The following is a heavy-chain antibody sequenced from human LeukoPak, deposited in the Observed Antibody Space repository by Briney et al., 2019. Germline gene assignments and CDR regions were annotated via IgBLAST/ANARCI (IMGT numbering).Heavy chain of an antibody. CDR1: GYTFTTYD. Sequence: ASVKLSCKASGYTFTTYDINWVRQATGQGLDWLVRINPNSCNTFYAQKFQVRVTITRNTSISTAYKELSSLRSEDTAVYYCERSSSWYPIGFDPWGQGTLVTVSS. CDR2: INPNSCNT. V-gene: IGHV1-8*01. J-gene: IGHJ5*02. D-gene: IGHD6-13*01. CDR3: ERSSSWYPIGFDP.